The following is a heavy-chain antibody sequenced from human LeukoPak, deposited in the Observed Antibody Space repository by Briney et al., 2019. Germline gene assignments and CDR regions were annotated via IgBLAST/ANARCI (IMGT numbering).Heavy chain of an antibody. Sequence: APVKVSCNTSGYTFTSYGTSWVRQAPGQGLEYMGWINTYNGHTNYAQKLHGRVTVTTDTSTSTAYLELRSLRSDDTAVYYCARDGPRGYFQHWGQGTLITVSS. CDR1: GYTFTSYG. J-gene: IGHJ1*01. V-gene: IGHV1-18*01. D-gene: IGHD1-14*01. CDR2: INTYNGHT. CDR3: ARDGPRGYFQH.